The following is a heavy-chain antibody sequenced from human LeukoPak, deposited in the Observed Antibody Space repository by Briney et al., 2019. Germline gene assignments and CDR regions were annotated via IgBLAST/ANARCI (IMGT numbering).Heavy chain of an antibody. Sequence: ASVKVSCKASGYTFTGYYMHWVRQAPGQGLEWMGWINPNSGGTNYAQKFQGRVTMTTDTSTSTAYMELRSLRSDDTAVYYCARVRHRGYCYYMDVWGKGTTVTVSS. CDR2: INPNSGGT. J-gene: IGHJ6*03. CDR1: GYTFTGYY. CDR3: ARVRHRGYCYYMDV. V-gene: IGHV1-2*02. D-gene: IGHD5-12*01.